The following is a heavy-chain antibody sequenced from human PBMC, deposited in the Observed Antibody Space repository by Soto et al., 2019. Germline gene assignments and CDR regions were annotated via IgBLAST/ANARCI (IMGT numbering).Heavy chain of an antibody. V-gene: IGHV1-18*01. CDR1: GYTFTSYG. Sequence: GASVKVSCKASGYTFTSYGISWVRQAPGQGLEWMGWISAYNGNTSYAQKLQGRVTMTTDTSTSTAYMELRSLRSDDTAVYYCARGAQLERRDYYYYGTDVWGQGTTVTVSS. D-gene: IGHD1-1*01. CDR3: ARGAQLERRDYYYYGTDV. CDR2: ISAYNGNT. J-gene: IGHJ6*02.